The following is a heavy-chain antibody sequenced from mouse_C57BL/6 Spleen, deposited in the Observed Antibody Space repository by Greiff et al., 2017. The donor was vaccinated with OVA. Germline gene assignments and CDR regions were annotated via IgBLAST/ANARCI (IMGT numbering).Heavy chain of an antibody. CDR2: ISSGSSTI. J-gene: IGHJ4*01. CDR1: GFTFSDYG. CDR3: ARNSKGGGDYALDY. V-gene: IGHV5-17*01. D-gene: IGHD2-5*01. Sequence: EVHLVESGGGLVKPGGSLKLSCAASGFTFSDYGMHWVRQAPEKGLEWVAYISSGSSTIYYADTVKGRFTISRDNAKNTLFLQMTSLRSEDTAMYYCARNSKGGGDYALDYWGQGTSVTVSS.